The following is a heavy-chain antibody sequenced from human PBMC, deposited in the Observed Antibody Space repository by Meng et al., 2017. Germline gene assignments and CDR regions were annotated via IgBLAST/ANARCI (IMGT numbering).Heavy chain of an antibody. CDR1: GFTFSSYS. V-gene: IGHV3-21*01. J-gene: IGHJ5*02. D-gene: IGHD3-10*01. CDR2: ISSSSSYI. CDR3: ARGAPSTYYYGSGAWDWFDP. Sequence: GESLKISCAASGFTFSSYSMNWVRQAPGKGLEWVSSISSSSSYIYYADSVKGRFTISRDNAKNSLYLQMNSLRAEDTAVYYCARGAPSTYYYGSGAWDWFDPWGQGTLVTVSS.